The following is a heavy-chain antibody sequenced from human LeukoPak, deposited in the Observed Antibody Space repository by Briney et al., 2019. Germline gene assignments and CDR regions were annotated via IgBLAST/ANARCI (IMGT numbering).Heavy chain of an antibody. D-gene: IGHD2-2*02. CDR1: GYTFTSYG. CDR2: ISAYNGNT. Sequence: ASVKVSCKASGYTFTSYGISWVRQAPGQGLEWMGWISAYNGNTNYAQKLQGRVTMTTDISTSTAYMELRSLRSDDTAVYYCARDTDWGYCSSTSCYTGGYFDYWGQGTLVTVSS. CDR3: ARDTDWGYCSSTSCYTGGYFDY. J-gene: IGHJ4*02. V-gene: IGHV1-18*01.